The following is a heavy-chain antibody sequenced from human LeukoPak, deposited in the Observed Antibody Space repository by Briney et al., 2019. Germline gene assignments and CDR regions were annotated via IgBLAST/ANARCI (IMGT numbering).Heavy chain of an antibody. J-gene: IGHJ4*02. CDR3: AGAQVYCSGGGCPYFDY. D-gene: IGHD2-15*01. CDR1: GYTFTGYY. CDR2: INPNSGGT. V-gene: IGHV1-2*02. Sequence: ASVKVSCKASGYTFTGYYMHWVRQAPGQGLEWMGWINPNSGGTNYAQKFQGRITMTRDTSISTAYMELSRLRSDDTAVYYCAGAQVYCSGGGCPYFDYWGQGTLVTVSS.